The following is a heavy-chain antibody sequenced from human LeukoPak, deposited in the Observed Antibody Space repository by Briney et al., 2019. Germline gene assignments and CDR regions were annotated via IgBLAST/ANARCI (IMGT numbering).Heavy chain of an antibody. D-gene: IGHD3-22*01. CDR3: ARDNDSSGYLGY. V-gene: IGHV4-59*01. J-gene: IGHJ4*02. CDR1: GGSISSYY. Sequence: PSETLSLTCTVSGGSISSYYWSWIRQPPGKGLEWIGYIYYSGSTNYNPSLKSRVTISVDTSKNQFSLKLSSVTAADTAVYYCARDNDSSGYLGYWGQGTLVTVSS. CDR2: IYYSGST.